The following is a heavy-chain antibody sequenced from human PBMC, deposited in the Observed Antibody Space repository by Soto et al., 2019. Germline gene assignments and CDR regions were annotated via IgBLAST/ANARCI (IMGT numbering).Heavy chain of an antibody. J-gene: IGHJ4*02. D-gene: IGHD3-10*01. CDR2: IKGDGIST. V-gene: IGHV3-74*01. CDR3: ARGAMGNYYNDY. Sequence: EVHLVESGGGLVQSGGSLRLSCAASGFTFSSYWMHWVRQAPGKGLVWVSRIKGDGISTNYADSVKGRFTISRVNAKDTVFLQMNGLSADDTAVYYCARGAMGNYYNDYWGQGTLVTVSS. CDR1: GFTFSSYW.